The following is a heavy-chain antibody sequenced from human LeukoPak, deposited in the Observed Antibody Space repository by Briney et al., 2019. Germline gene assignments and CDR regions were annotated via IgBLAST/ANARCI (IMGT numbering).Heavy chain of an antibody. CDR1: GFTFSSYS. J-gene: IGHJ5*02. CDR3: AGQGDYDFWSGYPNWFDP. Sequence: GGSLRLSCAASGFTFSSYSMNWVRQAPGKGLEWVSSISSSSSYIYYADSVKGRFTISRDNAKNSLYLQMNSLRAEDTAVYYCAGQGDYDFWSGYPNWFDPWGQGTLVTVSS. D-gene: IGHD3-3*01. V-gene: IGHV3-21*01. CDR2: ISSSSSYI.